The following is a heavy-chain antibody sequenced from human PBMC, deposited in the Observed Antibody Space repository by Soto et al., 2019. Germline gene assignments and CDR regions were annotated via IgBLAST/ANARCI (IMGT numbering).Heavy chain of an antibody. CDR1: GFTFSSYG. CDR2: ISYDGSNK. Sequence: GGSLRLSCAASGFTFSSYGMHWVRQAPGKGLEWVAVISYDGSNKYYADSVKGRFTISRDNSKNTLYLQMNSLRAEDTAVYYCAKDHCSSTSCQTQDGMDVWGQGTTVTVSS. CDR3: AKDHCSSTSCQTQDGMDV. D-gene: IGHD2-2*01. V-gene: IGHV3-30*18. J-gene: IGHJ6*02.